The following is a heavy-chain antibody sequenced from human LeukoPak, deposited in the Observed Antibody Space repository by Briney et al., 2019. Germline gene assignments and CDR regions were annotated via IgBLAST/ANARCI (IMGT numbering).Heavy chain of an antibody. CDR3: ARAPFGDFDY. CDR2: IYYSGST. D-gene: IGHD3-10*01. CDR1: GGSISSSSYY. J-gene: IGHJ4*02. Sequence: SETLSLTCTVSGGSISSSSYYWGWIRQPPGKGLEWIGSIYYSGSTYYNSSLKSRVTISVDTSKNQFSLKLSSVTAADTAVYYCARAPFGDFDYWGQGTLVTVSS. V-gene: IGHV4-39*07.